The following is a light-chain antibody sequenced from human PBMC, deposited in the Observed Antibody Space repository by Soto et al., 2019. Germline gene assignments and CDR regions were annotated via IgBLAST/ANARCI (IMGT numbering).Light chain of an antibody. V-gene: IGLV2-14*01. Sequence: QLVLTQPASVSGSPGQSITISCTETSSDVGGYNYVSWYQQHPGKAPKLIIYDVSNRPSGVSNRFSGSKSGNTASLTISGLQAEDEADYYCSSYTSSSALSFGGGTKLTVL. CDR2: DVS. CDR3: SSYTSSSALS. J-gene: IGLJ2*01. CDR1: SSDVGGYNY.